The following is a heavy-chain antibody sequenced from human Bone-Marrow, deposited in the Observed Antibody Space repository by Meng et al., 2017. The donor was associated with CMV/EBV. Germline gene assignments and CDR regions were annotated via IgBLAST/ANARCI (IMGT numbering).Heavy chain of an antibody. V-gene: IGHV1-2*02. CDR2: IHPHRGDT. Sequence: ASVKVSCKASGYTFTAHYFHWVRQAPGQGLEWMGWIHPHRGDTNYAQQFQGRVTLTRDTSINTGYMELTRLTSDDTAVYYCEKDNNWGPDYWGQGTLVTVSS. CDR3: EKDNNWGPDY. D-gene: IGHD7-27*01. J-gene: IGHJ4*02. CDR1: GYTFTAHY.